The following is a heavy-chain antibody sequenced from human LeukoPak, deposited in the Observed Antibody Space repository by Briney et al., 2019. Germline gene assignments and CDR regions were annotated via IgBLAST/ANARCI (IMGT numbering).Heavy chain of an antibody. Sequence: GGSLRLSCEASGFTFGSFAMYWVRQAPGKGLEWIAGIFGSGGSPHYADSVKGRFTISRDNFQNTVYLQINSLRAEDTAVYYCGKTTAGYSSGQKPAWLVDYWGPGTLVTVSS. J-gene: IGHJ4*02. D-gene: IGHD5-18*01. CDR3: GKTTAGYSSGQKPAWLVDY. V-gene: IGHV3-23*01. CDR2: IFGSGGSP. CDR1: GFTFGSFA.